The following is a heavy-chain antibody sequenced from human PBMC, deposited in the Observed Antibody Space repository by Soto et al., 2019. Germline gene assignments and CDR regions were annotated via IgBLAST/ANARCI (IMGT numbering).Heavy chain of an antibody. D-gene: IGHD2-2*01. CDR3: ARDYCSSTSCYATLYKNWFDP. CDR2: INPSGGST. CDR1: GYTFTSYY. J-gene: IGHJ5*02. Sequence: ASVKVSCKSSGYTFTSYYIHWVRQAPGQGLECMGIINPSGGSTSYAQKFQGRVTMTRDTSTSTVYMELSSLRSEDTAVYYCARDYCSSTSCYATLYKNWFDPWGQGTLVTVSS. V-gene: IGHV1-46*01.